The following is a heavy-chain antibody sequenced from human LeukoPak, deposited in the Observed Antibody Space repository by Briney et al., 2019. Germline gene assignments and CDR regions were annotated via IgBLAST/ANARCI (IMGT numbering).Heavy chain of an antibody. Sequence: GGSLRLSCAASGFTFSSHAMNWVRQAPGWGLEWVSTISTGGGSTYYADSVKGRFTISRDNSKNTLYLQMNSLRAEDTAVYYCAKGGSGSYSPFDYWGQGTLVTVSS. J-gene: IGHJ4*02. D-gene: IGHD1-26*01. CDR3: AKGGSGSYSPFDY. CDR2: ISTGGGST. V-gene: IGHV3-23*01. CDR1: GFTFSSHA.